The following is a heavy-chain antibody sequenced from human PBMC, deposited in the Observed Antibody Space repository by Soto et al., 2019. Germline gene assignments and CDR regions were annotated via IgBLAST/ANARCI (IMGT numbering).Heavy chain of an antibody. D-gene: IGHD2-15*01. CDR3: ARRVVTTLYYYYYGMDV. V-gene: IGHV1-69*01. CDR1: GGTFSSYA. Sequence: QVQLVQSGAEVKKPGSSVKVSCKASGGTFSSYAISWVRQAPGQGLEWMGGIIPIFGTANYAQKFQGRVTITADESTSTAYMELSSLRSEDTDVYYCARRVVTTLYYYYYGMDVWGQGTTVTVSS. CDR2: IIPIFGTA. J-gene: IGHJ6*02.